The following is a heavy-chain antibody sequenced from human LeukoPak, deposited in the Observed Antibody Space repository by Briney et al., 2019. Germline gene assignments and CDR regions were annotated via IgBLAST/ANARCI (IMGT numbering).Heavy chain of an antibody. Sequence: VASVKVSCKASGYTFTDYPMNWVRQAPGQGLEWMGWINTDTGNPTYAQGFTGHYVFSLDTSVSTAYLQIISLKAEDTAVYYCARAGLTGSKVAFDVWGQGTTVTVSS. CDR2: INTDTGNP. D-gene: IGHD1-20*01. CDR1: GYTFTDYP. V-gene: IGHV7-4-1*02. J-gene: IGHJ3*01. CDR3: ARAGLTGSKVAFDV.